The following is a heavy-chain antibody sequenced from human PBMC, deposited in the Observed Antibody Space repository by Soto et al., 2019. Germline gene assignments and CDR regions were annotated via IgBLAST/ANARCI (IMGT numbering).Heavy chain of an antibody. CDR3: ARGYYDFWSGYYTDYYYYYMDV. Sequence: VQLVESGGGLVKPGGSLRLSCAASGFTFSSYSMNWVRQAPGKGLEWVSSISSSSSYIYYADSVKGRFTISRDNAKNSLYLQMNSLRAEDTAVYYCARGYYDFWSGYYTDYYYYYMDVWGKGTTVTVSS. CDR2: ISSSSSYI. D-gene: IGHD3-3*01. V-gene: IGHV3-21*01. CDR1: GFTFSSYS. J-gene: IGHJ6*03.